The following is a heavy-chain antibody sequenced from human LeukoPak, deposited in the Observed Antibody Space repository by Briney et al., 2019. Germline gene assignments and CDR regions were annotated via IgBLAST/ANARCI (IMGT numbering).Heavy chain of an antibody. Sequence: GASVKVSCKASGYTFTSYAMHWVRQAPGQRLEWMGWINAGNGDTKYSQKFQGRVTITRDTSASTAYMELSSLRSEGTAVYYCARPVDYSNYRNNWFDPWGQGTLVTVSS. CDR3: ARPVDYSNYRNNWFDP. V-gene: IGHV1-3*01. D-gene: IGHD4-11*01. J-gene: IGHJ5*02. CDR2: INAGNGDT. CDR1: GYTFTSYA.